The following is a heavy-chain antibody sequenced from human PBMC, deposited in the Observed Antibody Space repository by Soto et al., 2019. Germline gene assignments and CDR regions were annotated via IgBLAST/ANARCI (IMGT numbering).Heavy chain of an antibody. J-gene: IGHJ4*02. CDR1: DGSISSSGYY. V-gene: IGHV4-39*01. D-gene: IGHD3-10*01. Sequence: SETISVTCRVXDGSISSSGYYWVWIRKPPGKGLEWIGSIYYSGSTYYNPSLKSRATISVDPSKDQFSLKLGSVTAADTAVYYCARRGSSSRWFEETHFDYWGQGALVTVSS. CDR3: ARRGSSSRWFEETHFDY. CDR2: IYYSGST.